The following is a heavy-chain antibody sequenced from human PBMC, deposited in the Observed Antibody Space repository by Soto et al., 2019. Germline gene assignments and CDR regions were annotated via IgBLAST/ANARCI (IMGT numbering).Heavy chain of an antibody. D-gene: IGHD5-18*01. CDR3: ARGRIQLRNYYYYGMDV. CDR1: GYTFTGYY. CDR2: INPNSGGT. J-gene: IGHJ6*02. Sequence: QVQLVQSGAEVKKPGASVKVSCKASGYTFTGYYMHWVRQAPGQGLEWMGWINPNSGGTNYAQKFQGWVTMTRDTSISTAYMELSRLRSDDKAVYYCARGRIQLRNYYYYGMDVWGQGTTVTVSS. V-gene: IGHV1-2*04.